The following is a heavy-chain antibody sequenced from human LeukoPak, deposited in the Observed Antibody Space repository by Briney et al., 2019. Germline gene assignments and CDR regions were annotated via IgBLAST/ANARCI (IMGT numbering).Heavy chain of an antibody. J-gene: IGHJ3*02. CDR3: ARDRRGSPYYYDSSGYDVAFDI. V-gene: IGHV1-2*02. CDR2: INPNSGDT. D-gene: IGHD3-22*01. CDR1: GYIFTGYY. Sequence: ASVKVSCKASGYIFTGYYMHWVRQAPGQGLEWMGWINPNSGDTNYAQKFQGRVTMTRDTSISTAYMELSRLRSDDTAVYYCARDRRGSPYYYDSSGYDVAFDIWGQGTMVTVSS.